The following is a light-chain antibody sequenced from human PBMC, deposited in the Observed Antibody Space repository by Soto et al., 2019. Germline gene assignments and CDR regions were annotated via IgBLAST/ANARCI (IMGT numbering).Light chain of an antibody. CDR1: QSITPW. Sequence: DIPMTQYPSTLSASVGDRVTITCRASQSITPWLAGHQKKPGKAPKLLIYKAINLQSGVPSRFSGSGSGTEFTLTICRLQPDDFATYYCQRYNDYQYVFGQGTKLDMK. CDR2: KAI. CDR3: QRYNDYQYV. J-gene: IGKJ2*01. V-gene: IGKV1-5*03.